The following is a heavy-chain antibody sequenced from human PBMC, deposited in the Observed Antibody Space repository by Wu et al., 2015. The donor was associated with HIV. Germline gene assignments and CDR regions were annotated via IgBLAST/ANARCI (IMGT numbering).Heavy chain of an antibody. Sequence: QVQLVQSGAEVKKPGSSVKVSCKASGGTFSSYAISWVRQAPGQGLEWMGGIIPIFGTANYAQKFQGRVTITADESTSTAYMELSSLRSEDTAVYYCARDEKDVLLWFGDRGAFDIWGQGTMVTVSS. V-gene: IGHV1-69*12. CDR3: ARDEKDVLLWFGDRGAFDI. CDR2: IIPIFGTA. CDR1: GGTFSSYA. J-gene: IGHJ3*02. D-gene: IGHD3-10*01.